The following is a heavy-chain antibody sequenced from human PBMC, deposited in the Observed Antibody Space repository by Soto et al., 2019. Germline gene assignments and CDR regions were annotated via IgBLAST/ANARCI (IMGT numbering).Heavy chain of an antibody. CDR2: ISYDGSNK. D-gene: IGHD6-13*01. CDR3: AKDGGYSSSWYPSYYYYYGMDV. Sequence: GSLRLSCAASGFTFSSYGMHWVRQAPGKGLEWVAVISYDGSNKYYADSVKGRFTISRDNSKNTLYLQMNSLRAEDTAVYYCAKDGGYSSSWYPSYYYYYGMDVWGQGTTVTVSS. CDR1: GFTFSSYG. V-gene: IGHV3-30*18. J-gene: IGHJ6*02.